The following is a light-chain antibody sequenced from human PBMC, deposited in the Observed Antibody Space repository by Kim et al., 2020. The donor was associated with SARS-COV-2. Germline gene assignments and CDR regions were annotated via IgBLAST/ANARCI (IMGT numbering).Light chain of an antibody. CDR1: SSDVGGYNY. Sequence: SPGQSITVSCTGTSSDVGGYNYVSWYQQHPGKAPKLMIYDVSKRPSGVSNRFSGYKSGNTASLTISGLQAEDEADYYCSSYTSSRVFGGGTQLTVL. CDR2: DVS. J-gene: IGLJ2*01. V-gene: IGLV2-14*04. CDR3: SSYTSSRV.